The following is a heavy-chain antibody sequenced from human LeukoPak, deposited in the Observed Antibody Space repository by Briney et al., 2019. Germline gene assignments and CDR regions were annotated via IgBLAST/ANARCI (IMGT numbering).Heavy chain of an antibody. D-gene: IGHD6-6*01. J-gene: IGHJ4*02. CDR2: IYSGVST. V-gene: IGHV3-53*01. CDR3: ARTSSSSDYFDY. CDR1: GFTVSSNY. Sequence: PGGSLRLSCAASGFTVSSNYMSWVRQAPGKGLEWVSVIYSGVSTYYADSVKGRFTISRDNSKNTLYLQMNSLRAEDTAVYYCARTSSSSDYFDYWGQGTLVTVSS.